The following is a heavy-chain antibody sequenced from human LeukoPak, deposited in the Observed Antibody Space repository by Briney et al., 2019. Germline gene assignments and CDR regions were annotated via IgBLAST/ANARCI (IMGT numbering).Heavy chain of an antibody. CDR1: AFTFSSHP. J-gene: IGHJ4*02. V-gene: IGHV3-23*01. CDR3: ARISLAPSDNFDS. Sequence: GGSLRLSCAASAFTFSSHPMGWVRRAPGKGLEWVSSICSSIGCTYYADSVRGRFAISRDDSKNTLYLQMNSPRAEDTAVYYCARISLAPSDNFDSWGQGTLATVSS. D-gene: IGHD1-1*01. CDR2: ICSSIGCT.